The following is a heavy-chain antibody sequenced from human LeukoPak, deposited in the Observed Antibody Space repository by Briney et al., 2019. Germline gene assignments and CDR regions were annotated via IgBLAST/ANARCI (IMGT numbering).Heavy chain of an antibody. V-gene: IGHV3-48*04. CDR3: VRGGQGRDDYFDY. CDR2: IGGGGDAI. CDR1: GFSFRSYS. J-gene: IGHJ4*02. Sequence: GGSLSLSCTASGFSFRSYSLNWVRQSPGKGLEWISYIGGGGDAIYYAESVRGRFTISRDNARNSVYLQVNSLRVEDTAVYYCVRGGQGRDDYFDYWGQGTLVTVSS.